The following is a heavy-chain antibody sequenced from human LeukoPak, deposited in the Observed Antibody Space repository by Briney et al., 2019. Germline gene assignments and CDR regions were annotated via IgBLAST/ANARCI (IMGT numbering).Heavy chain of an antibody. D-gene: IGHD5-18*01. J-gene: IGHJ6*02. CDR2: IKQDGSEK. CDR1: GFTFSSYW. V-gene: IGHV3-7*01. Sequence: GGSLRLSCAASGFTFSSYWMSWVRQAPGKGLEWVANIKQDGSEKYYVDSVKGRFTISRDNAKNSLYLQMNSLRAEDTAVYYCARDLVEGYGYGYYYYYGMDVWGQGTTVTVSS. CDR3: ARDLVEGYGYGYYYYYGMDV.